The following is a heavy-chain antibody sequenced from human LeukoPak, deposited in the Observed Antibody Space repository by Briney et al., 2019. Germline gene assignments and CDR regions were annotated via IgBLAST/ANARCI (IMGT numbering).Heavy chain of an antibody. Sequence: ASVKVSCKASGYTFTSYDINWVRQATGQGLEWMGWMNPNSGNTGYAQKFQGRVTMTRNTSISTAYMELSSLRSEDTAVYYCAAPASGFYYYYYGMDVWGQGTTVTVSS. CDR2: MNPNSGNT. J-gene: IGHJ6*02. CDR3: AAPASGFYYYYYGMDV. D-gene: IGHD3-22*01. CDR1: GYTFTSYD. V-gene: IGHV1-8*01.